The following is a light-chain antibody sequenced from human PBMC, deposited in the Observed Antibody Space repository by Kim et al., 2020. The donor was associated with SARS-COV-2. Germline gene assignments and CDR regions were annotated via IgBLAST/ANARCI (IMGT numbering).Light chain of an antibody. CDR1: HSVSSS. V-gene: IGKV3-11*01. Sequence: PGESATLYCRPSHSVSSSLVWNQQKPGQAPRPLIYDASNRATGVPARFSGSGSGTDFTLTISSLEPEDFAVYYCQHRDNWPPFGQGTKVDIK. J-gene: IGKJ1*01. CDR3: QHRDNWPP. CDR2: DAS.